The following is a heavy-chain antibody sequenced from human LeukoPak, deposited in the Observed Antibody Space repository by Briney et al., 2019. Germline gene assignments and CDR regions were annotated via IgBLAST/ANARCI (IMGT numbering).Heavy chain of an antibody. CDR2: IRYDGSNK. D-gene: IGHD2/OR15-2a*01. Sequence: PGGSLRLSCAASGFTFSSYGMHWVRQAPGKGLEWVAFIRYDGSNKYYADSVKGRFTISRDNSKITLYLQMNNLRAEDMAVYYCAKWPERFKTQNRNFDYWGQGTLVTVSS. CDR1: GFTFSSYG. J-gene: IGHJ4*02. V-gene: IGHV3-30*02. CDR3: AKWPERFKTQNRNFDY.